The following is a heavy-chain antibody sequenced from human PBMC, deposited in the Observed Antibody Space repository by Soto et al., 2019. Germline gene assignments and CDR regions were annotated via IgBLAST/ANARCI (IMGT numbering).Heavy chain of an antibody. CDR2: ISAYNGNI. CDR3: AHSGQLGSRYDY. Sequence: ETPVKVTCQACGYTFSNYGSSWVRQAPGQGLEWMGWISAYNGNIKFAQKVQGRVTMTTDTFTSTAYMELRSLRSVDTATYFCAHSGQLGSRYDYWGQGTQVTVSS. CDR1: GYTFSNYG. D-gene: IGHD1-1*01. V-gene: IGHV1-18*01. J-gene: IGHJ4*02.